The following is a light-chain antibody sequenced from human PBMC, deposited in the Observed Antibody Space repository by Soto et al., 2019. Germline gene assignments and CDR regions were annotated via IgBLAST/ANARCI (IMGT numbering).Light chain of an antibody. V-gene: IGKV1-33*01. Sequence: DIQMTQSPSSLSASVGDRVTITCQARQDISNFLNWYHQAPGKAPQLLIYDVSNLQPRVASRFSGSGSGTDCPFTINSLQHEDIGSFYCQQYDKQPVTFGGGTKVEIK. CDR2: DVS. J-gene: IGKJ4*01. CDR3: QQYDKQPVT. CDR1: QDISNF.